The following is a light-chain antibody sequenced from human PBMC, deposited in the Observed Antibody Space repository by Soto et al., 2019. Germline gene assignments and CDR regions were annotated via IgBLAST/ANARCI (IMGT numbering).Light chain of an antibody. CDR3: QQYNSYWT. CDR2: HAS. J-gene: IGKJ1*01. CDR1: QDSRSA. Sequence: DIQLTQSPSSLAASVGDRVTITCRASQDSRSALGWYQQKPGKVPKLLIYHASSLESGVPSRFSGSGSGTEFTLTISSLQPDDFATYYCQQYNSYWTFAQGTKVDIK. V-gene: IGKV1-5*01.